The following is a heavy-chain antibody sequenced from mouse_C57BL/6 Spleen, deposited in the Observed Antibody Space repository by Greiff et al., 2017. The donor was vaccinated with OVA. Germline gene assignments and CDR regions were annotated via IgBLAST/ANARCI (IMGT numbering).Heavy chain of an antibody. CDR1: GFNIKDYY. V-gene: IGHV14-2*01. Sequence: VQLQQSGAELVKPGASVKLSCTASGFNIKDYYMHWVKQRTEQGLEWIGRIDPEDGETKYAPKFKGKATITADTSSNTAYLQLSSLTSEDTAVDYCASYYYGSSPDYWGQGTTLTVSS. J-gene: IGHJ2*01. D-gene: IGHD1-1*01. CDR3: ASYYYGSSPDY. CDR2: IDPEDGET.